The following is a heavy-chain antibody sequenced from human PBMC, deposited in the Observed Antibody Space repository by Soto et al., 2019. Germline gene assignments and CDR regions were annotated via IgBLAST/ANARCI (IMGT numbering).Heavy chain of an antibody. CDR2: ISGSGGST. CDR3: AKEDLERDYLDY. CDR1: GFTFSSYA. J-gene: IGHJ4*02. D-gene: IGHD1-1*01. Sequence: EVQLLESGGGLVQPGGSLRLSCAASGFTFSSYAMSWVRQAPGKGLEWVSAISGSGGSTYYADSVKGRFTISRDNSKNTLYMQMNSLRAEDTDVYYCAKEDLERDYLDYWGQGTLVTVSS. V-gene: IGHV3-23*01.